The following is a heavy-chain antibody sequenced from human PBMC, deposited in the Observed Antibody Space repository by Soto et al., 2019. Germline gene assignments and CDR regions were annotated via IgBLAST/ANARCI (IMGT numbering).Heavy chain of an antibody. CDR2: ISHWGKT. Sequence: ASVKVSCKASGYTFTNYGITWVRQAPGQGLEWMGWISHWGKTDYAQKFQGRVTMTTDSSVSTAFMELRSLRSDDTAMYFCARDLDGSGSYYTDYWGQGTLVTVSS. CDR3: ARDLDGSGSYYTDY. V-gene: IGHV1-18*01. D-gene: IGHD3-10*01. J-gene: IGHJ4*02. CDR1: GYTFTNYG.